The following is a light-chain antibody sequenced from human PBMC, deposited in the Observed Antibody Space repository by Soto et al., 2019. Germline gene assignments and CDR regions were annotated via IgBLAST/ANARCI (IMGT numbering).Light chain of an antibody. J-gene: IGLJ1*01. CDR3: LSYAGSYNFV. CDR1: SSDVGSYNY. V-gene: IGLV2-11*01. Sequence: QSALTQPRSVSGSPGQSITISCTGSSSDVGSYNYVSWYQQHPGQAPKFMIYDVNKRPSGVSHRFSGSKSGNTASLTISGLQADDEADYYCLSYAGSYNFVFVSGTKLTVL. CDR2: DVN.